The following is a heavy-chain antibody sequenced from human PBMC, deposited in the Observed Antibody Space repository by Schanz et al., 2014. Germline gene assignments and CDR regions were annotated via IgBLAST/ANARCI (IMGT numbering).Heavy chain of an antibody. CDR2: IRYNGINE. D-gene: IGHD2-21*01. CDR1: GFTFSNYG. CDR3: ARDEGRDGYNLAFDV. V-gene: IGHV3-30*02. J-gene: IGHJ3*01. Sequence: QVQLVESGGGVVQPGGSLRLSCAASGFTFSNYGLHWVRQAPGKGLEWVAFIRYNGINEYYADSVKGRFIISRDSSKNTLFLQMNSLRADDTAIYFCARDEGRDGYNLAFDVWGQGTLVTVSS.